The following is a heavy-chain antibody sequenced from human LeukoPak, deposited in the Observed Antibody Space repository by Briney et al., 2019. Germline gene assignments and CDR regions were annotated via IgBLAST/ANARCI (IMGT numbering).Heavy chain of an antibody. Sequence: PGGSLRLSCAASGFTFSSYWMHWVRHTPGKGLVWVSRIKGDGSSTSYADSVKGRFTISRDNSKNTLYLEMNSLRADDTAVYYCAKRGNTISFFDPWGQGTLVTVSS. CDR2: IKGDGSST. CDR1: GFTFSSYW. D-gene: IGHD5-24*01. CDR3: AKRGNTISFFDP. V-gene: IGHV3-74*01. J-gene: IGHJ5*02.